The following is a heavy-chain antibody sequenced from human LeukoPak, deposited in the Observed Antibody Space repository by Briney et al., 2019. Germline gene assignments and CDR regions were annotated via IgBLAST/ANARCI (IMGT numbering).Heavy chain of an antibody. D-gene: IGHD5-12*01. V-gene: IGHV1-2*02. CDR3: TKDRLSKWFDP. CDR2: INTNNGVT. J-gene: IGHJ5*02. Sequence: GASVKVSCEASGLTFTGVNYIHWVRQAPGQGPEWMGWINTNNGVTDYARKFQGRVTMTRDTSISTAYMELYRLTSDDMAMYYCTKDRLSKWFDPWGQGTLVTVCS. CDR1: GLTFTGVNY.